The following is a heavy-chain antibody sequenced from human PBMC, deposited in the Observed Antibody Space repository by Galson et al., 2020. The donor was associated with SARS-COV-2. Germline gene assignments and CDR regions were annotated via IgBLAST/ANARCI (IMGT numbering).Heavy chain of an antibody. D-gene: IGHD6-19*01. CDR1: GFSFSNYS. J-gene: IGHJ4*02. V-gene: IGHV3-74*01. CDR2: INSYGNST. CDR3: VRHSSGDY. Sequence: GGSLRLSCAASGFSFSNYSMHWVRQAPGKGLEWVSRINSYGNSTNYADSVRGRFTVSRDNAKNTLYLQVNSLRAEDTAVYYCVRHSSGDYWGQGTLVTGSP.